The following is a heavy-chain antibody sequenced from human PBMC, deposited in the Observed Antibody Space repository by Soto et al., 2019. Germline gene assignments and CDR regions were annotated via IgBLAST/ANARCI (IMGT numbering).Heavy chain of an antibody. CDR1: GGSISSYY. J-gene: IGHJ6*02. CDR2: IYYSGST. Sequence: LSLTCTVSGGSISSYYWSWIRQPPGKGLEWIGYIYYSGSTNYNPSLKSRVTISVDTSKNQFSLKLSSVTAADTAVYYCAAWGYGDYGYYYYGLDVSGQGTTVTVSS. D-gene: IGHD4-17*01. V-gene: IGHV4-59*01. CDR3: AAWGYGDYGYYYYGLDV.